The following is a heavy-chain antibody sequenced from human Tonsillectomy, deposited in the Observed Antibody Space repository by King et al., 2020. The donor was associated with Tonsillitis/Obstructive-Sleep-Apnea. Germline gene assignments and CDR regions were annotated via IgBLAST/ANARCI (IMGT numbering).Heavy chain of an antibody. J-gene: IGHJ6*02. D-gene: IGHD5-12*01. CDR3: ARDSKEGQWLHYYNHYGMDV. CDR1: GFTFSSYA. V-gene: IGHV3-30*04. CDR2: TSYDGSNK. Sequence: VQLVESGGGVVQPGRSLRLPCAASGFTFSSYAMHWVRQAPGKGLEWVAVTSYDGSNKYYADSVKGRFTISRDNSKNTLYLQMNSLRAEDTAVYYCARDSKEGQWLHYYNHYGMDVWGQGTTVTVSS.